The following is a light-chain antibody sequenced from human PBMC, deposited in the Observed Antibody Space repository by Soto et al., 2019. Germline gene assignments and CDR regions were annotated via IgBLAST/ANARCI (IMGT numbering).Light chain of an antibody. J-gene: IGKJ1*01. V-gene: IGKV3-20*01. CDR1: QNLSSGY. Sequence: EIVLTQSPGTLSLSPGERATLSCRASQNLSSGYLAWYQQKPGQAHRLLIYGASSRATGIQDRFSGSGSGTDFTLTISRLEPEDFAVYYCKQYGSSPWTFGQGTKVDIK. CDR3: KQYGSSPWT. CDR2: GAS.